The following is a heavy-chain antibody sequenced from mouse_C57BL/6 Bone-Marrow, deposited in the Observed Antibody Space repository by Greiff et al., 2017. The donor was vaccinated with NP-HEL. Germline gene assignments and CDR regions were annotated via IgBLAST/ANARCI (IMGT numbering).Heavy chain of an antibody. J-gene: IGHJ1*03. CDR3: ERGGYGGYWYFDV. CDR2: IHPNSGST. Sequence: QVQLQQPGAELVKPGASVKLSCKASGYTFTSYWMHWVKQRPGQGLEWIGMIHPNSGSTNYNEKFKSKATLTVDKSSSTAYMQLSSLTSEDSAVYYGERGGYGGYWYFDVGGTGTTVTVSS. CDR1: GYTFTSYW. V-gene: IGHV1-64*01. D-gene: IGHD1-1*02.